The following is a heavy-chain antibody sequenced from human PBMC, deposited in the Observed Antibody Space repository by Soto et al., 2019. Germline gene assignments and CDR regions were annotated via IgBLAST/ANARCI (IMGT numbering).Heavy chain of an antibody. CDR1: GFTFSSYT. CDR2: ISSGGEYI. V-gene: IGHV3-21*01. CDR3: ATDPNSSGFGGFFDY. Sequence: PGGSLRLSCAASGFTFSSYTLAWVRQAPGKGLEWVSSISSGGEYIYYAESFKGRIAISRDNARNSLSLQMNSLRAEDTAVYFCATDPNSSGFGGFFDYWGQGTLVTVPQ. J-gene: IGHJ4*02. D-gene: IGHD5-12*01.